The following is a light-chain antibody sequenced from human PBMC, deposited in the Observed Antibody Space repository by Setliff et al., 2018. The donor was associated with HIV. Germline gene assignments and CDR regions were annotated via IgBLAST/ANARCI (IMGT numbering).Light chain of an antibody. CDR2: EVS. J-gene: IGLJ1*01. CDR1: SSDVGGYNY. V-gene: IGLV2-14*01. Sequence: QSALTQPASVSGSPGQSITISCTGTSSDVGGYNYVSWYQHHPGNAPKLMICEVSNRPSGVSNRFSGSKSGNTASLTISGLQAEDEADYYCSSYAITNTLPFGTGTKVTVL. CDR3: SSYAITNTLP.